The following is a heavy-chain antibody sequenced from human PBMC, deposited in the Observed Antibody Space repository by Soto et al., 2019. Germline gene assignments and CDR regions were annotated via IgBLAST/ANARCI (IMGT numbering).Heavy chain of an antibody. Sequence: LSLTFNVSGASIYTYYWNWIRQSPGKGLEWIGYISDGGSTNYNPSLKSRATISGDTSKNQFSLKLSSVTAADTAVYYCARGGYYYENSGQNAYDYWGQGILVTVSS. D-gene: IGHD3-22*01. CDR1: GASIYTYY. CDR2: ISDGGST. J-gene: IGHJ4*01. CDR3: ARGGYYYENSGQNAYDY. V-gene: IGHV4-59*12.